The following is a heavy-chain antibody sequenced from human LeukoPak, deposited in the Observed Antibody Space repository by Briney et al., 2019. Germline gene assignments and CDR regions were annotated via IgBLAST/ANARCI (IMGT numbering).Heavy chain of an antibody. J-gene: IGHJ6*04. CDR2: IYHSGST. CDR1: GYSISSGYY. CDR3: AKVPAADYYYGMDV. D-gene: IGHD2-2*01. V-gene: IGHV4-38-2*01. Sequence: SETLSLTCAVPGYSISSGYYWGWIRQPPGKGLEWIGSIYHSGSTYYNPSLKSRVTISVDTSKNQFSLKLSSVTAADTAVYYCAKVPAADYYYGMDVWGKGTTVTVSS.